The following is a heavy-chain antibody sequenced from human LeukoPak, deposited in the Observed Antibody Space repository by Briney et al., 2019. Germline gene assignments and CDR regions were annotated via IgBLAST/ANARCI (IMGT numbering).Heavy chain of an antibody. V-gene: IGHV1-2*02. CDR3: VRDPGSGYSFLYYFDY. J-gene: IGHJ4*02. CDR2: INPNSGGT. CDR1: GYTFTSYY. Sequence: ASVKVSCKASGYTFTSYYMHWVRQAPGQGLEWMGIINPNSGGTNYAQKFQGRVTMTRDTSISTAYMELSRLRSDDTAVYYCVRDPGSGYSFLYYFDYWGQGTLVTVSS. D-gene: IGHD5-18*01.